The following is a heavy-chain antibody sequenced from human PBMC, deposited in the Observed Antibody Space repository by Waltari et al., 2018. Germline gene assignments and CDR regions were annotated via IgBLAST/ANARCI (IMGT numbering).Heavy chain of an antibody. V-gene: IGHV1-2*02. CDR1: GYTFTDYY. D-gene: IGHD3-22*01. J-gene: IGHJ4*02. Sequence: QVQLVQSGAEVKKPGASVKVSCKASGYTFTDYYMHWVRQAPGQGLEWRTWINPNSGGTNYAQKFQGRGARTRDTSISTAYMELSRLTSDDTAVYYCATSSDSSGYYPVRYWGQGTLVTVSS. CDR3: ATSSDSSGYYPVRY. CDR2: INPNSGGT.